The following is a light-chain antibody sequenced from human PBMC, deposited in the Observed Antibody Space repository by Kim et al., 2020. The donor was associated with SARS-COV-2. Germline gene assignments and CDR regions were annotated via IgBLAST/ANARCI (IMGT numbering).Light chain of an antibody. CDR1: QSVSST. V-gene: IGKV3-15*01. CDR3: HQYDKWPLT. Sequence: EIVMTQSPATLSMSPGERAALSCRASQSVSSTLAWYQQKPGQAPRLLIYSASTRATGIPARFSGSGAGTEFTLTISSLQSEDFAVYYCHQYDKWPLTFGQGTRLEIK. CDR2: SAS. J-gene: IGKJ5*01.